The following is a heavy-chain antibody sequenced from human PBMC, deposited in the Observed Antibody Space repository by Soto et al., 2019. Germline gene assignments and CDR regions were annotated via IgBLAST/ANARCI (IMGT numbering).Heavy chain of an antibody. J-gene: IGHJ4*02. V-gene: IGHV3-33*01. CDR1: GFTFSSYG. Sequence: QVQLVESGGGVVQPGRSLRLSCAASGFTFSSYGMHWVRQAPGKGLEWVAVIWYDGSNKYYADSVKGRFTISRDNSMNTLYLQMNSLRAEDTAVYYCARGTYYYDSSGPLFDYWGQGTLVTVSS. CDR3: ARGTYYYDSSGPLFDY. D-gene: IGHD3-22*01. CDR2: IWYDGSNK.